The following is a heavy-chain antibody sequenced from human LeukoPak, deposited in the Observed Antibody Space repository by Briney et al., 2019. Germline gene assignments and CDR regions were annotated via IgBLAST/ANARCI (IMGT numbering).Heavy chain of an antibody. V-gene: IGHV3-7*01. CDR1: GFTFSGYA. CDR2: IKQDGSEK. Sequence: PGGSLRLSCAASGFTFSGYAMHWVRQAPGKGLEWVANIKQDGSEKYYVDSVKGRFTISRDNAKNSLYLQMNSLRAEDTAVYYCARDRRDAFDIWGQGTMVTVSS. CDR3: ARDRRDAFDI. J-gene: IGHJ3*02.